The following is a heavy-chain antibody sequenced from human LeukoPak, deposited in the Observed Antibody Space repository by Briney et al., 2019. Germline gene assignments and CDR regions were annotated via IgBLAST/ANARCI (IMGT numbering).Heavy chain of an antibody. D-gene: IGHD1-26*01. CDR1: GFTVSSNY. CDR2: IYSGGYT. V-gene: IGHV3-53*01. CDR3: ARDRLGAARGH. J-gene: IGHJ1*01. Sequence: GGSLRLSCAASGFTVSSNYMSWVRQAPGKGLEWVSVIYSGGYTYYADSVKGRFTISRDNSKNTLYLQMNSLRAEDTAVYYCARDRLGAARGHWGQGTLVTVSS.